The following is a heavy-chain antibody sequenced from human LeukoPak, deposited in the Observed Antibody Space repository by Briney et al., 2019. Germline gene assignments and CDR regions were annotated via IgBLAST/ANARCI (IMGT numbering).Heavy chain of an antibody. D-gene: IGHD3-22*01. CDR3: ARAYYDSSGWDFFDY. CDR1: GFTFSSYA. V-gene: IGHV3-30*04. Sequence: GGSLRLSCAASGFTFSSYAMHWVRQAPGKGLDWVAVISYDGSNKYYADSVKGRFTISRDNSKNTLYLQMNSLRAEDTAVYYCARAYYDSSGWDFFDYWGQGTLVTVSS. J-gene: IGHJ4*02. CDR2: ISYDGSNK.